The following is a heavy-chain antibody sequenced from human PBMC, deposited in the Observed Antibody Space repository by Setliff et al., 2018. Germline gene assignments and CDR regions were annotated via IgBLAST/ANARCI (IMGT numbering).Heavy chain of an antibody. Sequence: PGGSLRLSCAVSGFTISDYWMHWVRQAPGKGLVWVSRLKSDGSSTLYADSVKGRFTISRDNAKNTLYLQMNSLRAEDTAVYYCATKAVAGTGGQGTLVTVSS. J-gene: IGHJ4*02. CDR1: GFTISDYW. CDR2: LKSDGSST. V-gene: IGHV3-74*01. D-gene: IGHD6-19*01. CDR3: ATKAVAGT.